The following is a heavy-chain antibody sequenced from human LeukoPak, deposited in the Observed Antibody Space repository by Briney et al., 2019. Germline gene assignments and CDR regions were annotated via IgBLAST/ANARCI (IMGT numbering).Heavy chain of an antibody. D-gene: IGHD4-17*01. CDR2: INHSGST. V-gene: IGHV4-34*01. CDR1: GGSFSGYY. Sequence: PSETLSLTCAVYGGSFSGYYWSWIRQPPGKGLEWIGEINHSGSTNYNPSLKSRVTISVDTSKNQFSLKLSSVTAADTAVYYCARVETTVTIGVPTGWFDPWGQGPLVTVSS. J-gene: IGHJ5*02. CDR3: ARVETTVTIGVPTGWFDP.